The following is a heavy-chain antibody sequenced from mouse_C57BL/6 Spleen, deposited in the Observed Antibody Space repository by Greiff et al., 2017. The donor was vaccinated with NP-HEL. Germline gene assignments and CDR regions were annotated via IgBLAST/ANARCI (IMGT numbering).Heavy chain of an antibody. CDR3: ARGPGWYFDV. CDR1: GFSLTSYG. Sequence: VMLVESGPGLVQPSQSLSITCTVFGFSLTSYGVHWVRQSPGKGLEWLGVIWSGGSTDYNAAFISSLSISKDNSKSQVFFKMNSLQADDTAIYYCARGPGWYFDVWGTGTTVTVSS. V-gene: IGHV2-2*01. CDR2: IWSGGST. J-gene: IGHJ1*03.